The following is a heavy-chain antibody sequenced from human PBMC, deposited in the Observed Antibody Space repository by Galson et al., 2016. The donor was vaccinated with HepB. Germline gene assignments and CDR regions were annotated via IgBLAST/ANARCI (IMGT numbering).Heavy chain of an antibody. CDR2: VNTYTGDA. Sequence: SVKVSCKASSDTLSNYGFSWVRQAPGQGLEWMGGVNTYTGDADYPQRFQDRVTMTTDTSTKTAYMELRSLRSDDTAVYYCARATRLPHHYYYGMDVWGQGTTVTVS. CDR3: ARATRLPHHYYYGMDV. J-gene: IGHJ6*02. V-gene: IGHV1-18*01. CDR1: SDTLSNYG. D-gene: IGHD2-15*01.